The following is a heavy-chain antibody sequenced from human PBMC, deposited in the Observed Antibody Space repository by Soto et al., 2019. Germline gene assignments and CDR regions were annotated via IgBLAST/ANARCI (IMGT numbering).Heavy chain of an antibody. CDR1: GGSFSGYY. CDR3: ASGEFLLYCSSTSCYILRYYYYGVEV. V-gene: IGHV4-34*01. J-gene: IGHJ6*02. D-gene: IGHD2-2*02. CDR2: INHSGST. Sequence: SETLSLTCAAYGGSFSGYYWSWIRQPPWKGLEWIGEINHSGSTNYNPSLKSRVTISVDTSKNQFSLKLSSVTAADTAVYYCASGEFLLYCSSTSCYILRYYYYGVEVWGQGTTVTVSS.